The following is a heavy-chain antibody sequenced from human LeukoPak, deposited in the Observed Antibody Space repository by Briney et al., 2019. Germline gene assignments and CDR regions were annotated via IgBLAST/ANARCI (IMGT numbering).Heavy chain of an antibody. CDR1: GYSFTTYW. D-gene: IGHD3-10*01. J-gene: IGHJ4*02. CDR2: IYPGDSDT. CDR3: ARQHGSGSYYSRAIDY. V-gene: IGHV5-51*01. Sequence: GESLKISCEASGYSFTTYWIGWVRQMPGKGLEWMGIIYPGDSDTRYSPSFQGPVTISADKSISTAYLQWSSLKASDTAMYYCARQHGSGSYYSRAIDYWGQGTLVTVSS.